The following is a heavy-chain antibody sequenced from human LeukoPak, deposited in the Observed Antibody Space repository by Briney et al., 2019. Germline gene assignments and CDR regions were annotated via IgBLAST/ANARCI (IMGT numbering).Heavy chain of an antibody. J-gene: IGHJ5*02. V-gene: IGHV1-69*13. CDR2: IIPIFGTA. CDR3: ARGVVVTAILDWFDP. Sequence: WASVKVSCKASGGTFSSYAISWVRQAPGQGLEWMGGIIPIFGTANYAQKFQGRVTITADESTSTAYMELSSLRSEDTAVYYCARGVVVTAILDWFDPWGQGTLVTVSS. CDR1: GGTFSSYA. D-gene: IGHD2-21*02.